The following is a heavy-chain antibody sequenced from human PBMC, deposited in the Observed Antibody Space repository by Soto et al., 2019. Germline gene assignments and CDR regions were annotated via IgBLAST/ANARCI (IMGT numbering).Heavy chain of an antibody. CDR1: GGSINSGGYC. J-gene: IGHJ4*02. D-gene: IGHD5-18*01. Sequence: QVQLQESGPGLVKPSQTLSLTCTVSGGSINSGGYCWRWIRQHPGKGLDWIGCISYGGSTSYNPSLKSRVTRSVDTSKNQFSLKLSSVTAADTAVYYCSRGILVWGQGTLITVSS. CDR2: ISYGGST. V-gene: IGHV4-31*03. CDR3: SRGILV.